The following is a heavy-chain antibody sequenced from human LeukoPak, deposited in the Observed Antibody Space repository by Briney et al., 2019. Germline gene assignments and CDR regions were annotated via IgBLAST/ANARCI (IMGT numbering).Heavy chain of an antibody. J-gene: IGHJ4*02. CDR2: ISGSGTDT. V-gene: IGHV3-23*01. CDR3: AKGGGSSCYSPSDY. CDR1: GFTFSSYA. D-gene: IGHD2-15*01. Sequence: GGSLRLSCGGSGFTFSSYAMSWVRQAPGKGLEWVSAISGSGTDTFYANSVKGRFTISRDSHKNTLYLQMNSLRAEDTAVYYRAKGGGSSCYSPSDYWGQGTLVTVSS.